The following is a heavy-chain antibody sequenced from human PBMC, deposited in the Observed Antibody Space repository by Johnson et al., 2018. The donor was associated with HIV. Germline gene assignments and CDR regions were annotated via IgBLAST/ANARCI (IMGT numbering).Heavy chain of an antibody. V-gene: IGHV3-30-3*01. J-gene: IGHJ3*02. CDR2: ISYDGSNK. CDR1: GFTFSSYA. D-gene: IGHD1-26*01. Sequence: QVQLVESGGGVVQPGRSLRLSCAASGFTFSSYAMHWVRQAPGKGLEWVAVISYDGSNKYYADSVKGRFTISRDNSKNTLYLQMNSLRAEDTAVYYCARGGGPYAFDIWGQGTMVTVSS. CDR3: ARGGGPYAFDI.